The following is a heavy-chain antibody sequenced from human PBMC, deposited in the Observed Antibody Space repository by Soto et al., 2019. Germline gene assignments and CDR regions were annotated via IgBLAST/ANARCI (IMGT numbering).Heavy chain of an antibody. Sequence: ASVKVSCKASGYIFSSFYINWVRQAPGQGLEWMGWTSGYSGNSKYAQKFQGRVTMTTDTSTNTGYMEMRSLTSDDTAVYYCARDIFGHVDAFDLWGQGTMVT. D-gene: IGHD3-3*02. J-gene: IGHJ3*01. CDR2: TSGYSGNS. CDR1: GYIFSSFY. CDR3: ARDIFGHVDAFDL. V-gene: IGHV1-18*01.